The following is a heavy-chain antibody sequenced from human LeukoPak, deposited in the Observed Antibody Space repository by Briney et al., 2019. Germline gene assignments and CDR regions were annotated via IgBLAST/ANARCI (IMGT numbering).Heavy chain of an antibody. V-gene: IGHV3-48*01. Sequence: GGSLRLSCAASGFTFRSYNMNWVRQAPGKGLEWVSYITGGSTTIYYADSVKGRFTISRDNAKNSLYLQMNSLRAEDTAVYYCAKDFRVHGDCVVWLFDYWGQGTLVTVSS. CDR1: GFTFRSYN. J-gene: IGHJ4*02. CDR3: AKDFRVHGDCVVWLFDY. CDR2: ITGGSTTI. D-gene: IGHD2-21*02.